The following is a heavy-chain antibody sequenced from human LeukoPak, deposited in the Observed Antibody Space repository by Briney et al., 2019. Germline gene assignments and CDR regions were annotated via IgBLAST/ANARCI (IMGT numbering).Heavy chain of an antibody. V-gene: IGHV4-39*02. CDR1: GGSISSSSYY. CDR3: AREGRYVAPRPNNWFDP. D-gene: IGHD5-24*01. J-gene: IGHJ5*02. CDR2: MSYSGST. Sequence: PSETLSLTCTVSGGSISSSSYYWGWIRQPPGKGLEWIGSMSYSGSTYYNPSLKSRVTISVATSKNQFSLKLSSVTAADTAVYYCAREGRYVAPRPNNWFDPWGQGTLVTVSS.